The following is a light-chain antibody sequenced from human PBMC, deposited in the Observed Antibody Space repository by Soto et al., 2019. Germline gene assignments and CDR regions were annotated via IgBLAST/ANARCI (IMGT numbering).Light chain of an antibody. J-gene: IGKJ4*01. CDR3: QQYNNWPPELT. CDR2: GAS. V-gene: IGKV3-15*01. CDR1: QSVSSN. Sequence: EIVMTQSPATLSVSPGERATLSCRASQSVSSNLAWYQQRPGQAPRLLIYGASTRATGIPARFSGSGSGTEFTLTISSLQSEDCAVYYCQQYNNWPPELTFGGGTMVEIK.